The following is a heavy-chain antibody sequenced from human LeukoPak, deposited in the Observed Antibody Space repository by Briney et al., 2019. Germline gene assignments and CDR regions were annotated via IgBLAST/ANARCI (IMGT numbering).Heavy chain of an antibody. CDR3: ARPRRNYYYMDV. D-gene: IGHD1-14*01. Sequence: SETLSLTCTVSGGSISSYYWNWIRQPPGKGLEWIGYIYYSGSTNYNPSLKSRVTISVDTSKNQFSLKLGSVTAADTAVYYCARPRRNYYYMDVWGKGTTVTVSS. CDR2: IYYSGST. V-gene: IGHV4-59*08. J-gene: IGHJ6*03. CDR1: GGSISSYY.